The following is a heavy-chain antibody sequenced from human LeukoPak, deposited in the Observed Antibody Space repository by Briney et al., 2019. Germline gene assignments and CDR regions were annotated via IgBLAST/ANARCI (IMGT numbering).Heavy chain of an antibody. Sequence: ASVKVSCKASGGTFSSYAISWVRQAPGQGLEWMGGIIPIFGTANYAQKFQGRVTITADESTSTAYMELSSLRSEDTAVYYCAREGVDDSPYYYYGMDVWGQGTTVTVSS. CDR2: IIPIFGTA. CDR3: AREGVDDSPYYYYGMDV. J-gene: IGHJ6*02. V-gene: IGHV1-69*01. CDR1: GGTFSSYA. D-gene: IGHD3-3*01.